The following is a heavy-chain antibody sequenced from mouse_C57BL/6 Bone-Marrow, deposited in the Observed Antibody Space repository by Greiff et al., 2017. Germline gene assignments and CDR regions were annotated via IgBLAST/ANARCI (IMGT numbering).Heavy chain of an antibody. D-gene: IGHD2-2*01. J-gene: IGHJ1*03. CDR2: IYPRSGNT. Sequence: QVQLKQSGAELARPGASVKLSCKASGYTFTSYGISWVKQRTGQGLEWIGEIYPRSGNTYYNEKFKGKATLTADKSSSTAYMELRSLTSEDSAVYFCAGLGLPWYFDVWGTGTTVTVSS. CDR3: AGLGLPWYFDV. CDR1: GYTFTSYG. V-gene: IGHV1-81*01.